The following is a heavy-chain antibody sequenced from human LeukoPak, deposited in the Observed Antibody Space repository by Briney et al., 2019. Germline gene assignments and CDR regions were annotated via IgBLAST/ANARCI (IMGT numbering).Heavy chain of an antibody. D-gene: IGHD4/OR15-4a*01. Sequence: ASVKVSCKASGYAFTSNFIHWVRQAPGQGLEWMGIINPSGGSTSYAQKFQGRVTMTTDTSTTTAFMELRSLRSDDMAMYYCAREGGNYGAPFDYWGQGTLVTVSS. J-gene: IGHJ4*02. V-gene: IGHV1-46*01. CDR3: AREGGNYGAPFDY. CDR2: INPSGGST. CDR1: GYAFTSNF.